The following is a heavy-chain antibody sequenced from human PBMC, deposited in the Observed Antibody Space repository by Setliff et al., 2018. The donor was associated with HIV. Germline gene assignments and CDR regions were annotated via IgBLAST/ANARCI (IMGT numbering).Heavy chain of an antibody. CDR2: INPTSGGT. CDR1: GYTFTGYY. D-gene: IGHD1-26*01. J-gene: IGHJ4*02. CDR3: ARGRYSGSYFLFDS. V-gene: IGHV1-2*02. Sequence: ASVKVSCKASGYTFTGYYMHWVRQPPGQGLEWMVWINPTSGGTNYAQMFQGRFTMTRDTSITTAYMDVGRLTSDDTAVYYCARGRYSGSYFLFDSWGQGTQVTVSS.